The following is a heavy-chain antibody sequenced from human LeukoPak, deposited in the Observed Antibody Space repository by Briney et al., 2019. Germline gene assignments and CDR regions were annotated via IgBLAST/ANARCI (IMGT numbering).Heavy chain of an antibody. V-gene: IGHV4-59*01. D-gene: IGHD1-26*01. CDR1: GGSIRGYY. J-gene: IGHJ4*02. CDR2: IYYSGST. Sequence: SETLSLTCTVFGGSIRGYYRSWIRQPPGKGLEWIGYIYYSGSTNYNPSLKSRVTISVDTSKNQFSLKLSSVTAADTAVYYCARDQGGLYYFDYWGQGTQVTVSS. CDR3: ARDQGGLYYFDY.